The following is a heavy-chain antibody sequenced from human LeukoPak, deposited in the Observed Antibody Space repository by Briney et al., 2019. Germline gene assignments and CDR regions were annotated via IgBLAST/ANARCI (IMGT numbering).Heavy chain of an antibody. CDR2: IYYSGST. J-gene: IGHJ5*02. CDR3: ARLSNWFDP. V-gene: IGHV4-59*08. CDR1: GGSISSYY. Sequence: SETLSLTCTVSGGSISSYYWSWIRQPPGKGLEWIGYIYYSGSTNYNPSLKCRVTISVDTSKNQFSLKLSSVTAADTAVYYCARLSNWFDPWGQGTLVTVSS.